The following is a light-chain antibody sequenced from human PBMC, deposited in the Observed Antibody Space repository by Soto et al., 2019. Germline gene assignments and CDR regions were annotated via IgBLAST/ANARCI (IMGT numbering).Light chain of an antibody. V-gene: IGKV1-39*01. CDR3: QQSYSTPRT. CDR1: QSISSY. Sequence: DIQMTQSPSSLSGSVGDRVTITCRASQSISSYLNWYQQKPGKAPKLLIYAASSLQSGVPSRFSGSGSGTDFTLTIISLQPEDFATYYCQQSYSTPRTFGQGTKLEIK. CDR2: AAS. J-gene: IGKJ2*01.